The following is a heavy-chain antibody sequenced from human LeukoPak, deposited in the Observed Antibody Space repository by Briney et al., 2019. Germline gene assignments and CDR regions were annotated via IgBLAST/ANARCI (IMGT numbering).Heavy chain of an antibody. Sequence: ASVKVSCKASGYTFTSYDINWVRQATGQGLEWMGWMNPNSGNTGYAQKFQGRVTMTRNTSISTAYMELSSLRSEDTAVYYCARGYYYDSSSWYAFDIWGQGTMVTVSS. CDR2: MNPNSGNT. CDR1: GYTFTSYD. J-gene: IGHJ3*02. V-gene: IGHV1-8*01. CDR3: ARGYYYDSSSWYAFDI. D-gene: IGHD3-22*01.